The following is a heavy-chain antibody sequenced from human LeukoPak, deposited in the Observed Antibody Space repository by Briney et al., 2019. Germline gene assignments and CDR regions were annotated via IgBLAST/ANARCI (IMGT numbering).Heavy chain of an antibody. CDR1: GFTFSSYA. CDR2: ISGSGGST. D-gene: IGHD3-3*01. V-gene: IGHV3-23*01. CDR3: AKDHRGRSGYYRDY. Sequence: QAGGSLRLSCAASGFTFSSYAMSWVRQAPGKGLEWVSAISGSGGSTYYADSVKGRFTISRDNSKNTLFLQMNSLRAEDTAVYYCAKDHRGRSGYYRDYWGQGTLVTVSS. J-gene: IGHJ4*02.